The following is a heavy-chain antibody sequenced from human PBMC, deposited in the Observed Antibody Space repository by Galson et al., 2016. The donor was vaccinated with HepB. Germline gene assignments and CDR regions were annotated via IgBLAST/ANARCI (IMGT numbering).Heavy chain of an antibody. D-gene: IGHD1-14*01. CDR2: ISGTTTNV. J-gene: IGHJ4*02. CDR1: GFTLSNYS. Sequence: SLRLSCAASGFTLSNYSVNWVRQAPGKGLEWVSSISGTTTNVYYAESVRGRLTFSRDDANHSVSLQMNSLRVEDTAIYYCSSGPRDRYWGQGTLVIVSS. V-gene: IGHV3-21*01. CDR3: SSGPRDRY.